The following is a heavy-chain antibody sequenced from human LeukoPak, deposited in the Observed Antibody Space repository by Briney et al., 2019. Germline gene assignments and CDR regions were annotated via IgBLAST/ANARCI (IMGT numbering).Heavy chain of an antibody. J-gene: IGHJ2*01. CDR1: GFTFDDYA. D-gene: IGHD6-19*01. CDR3: ATVGGSGWPYWYFDL. V-gene: IGHV3-9*01. CDR2: ITWNSANV. Sequence: GGSLRLSCAASGFTFDDYAMHWVRQAPGKGLEWVSGITWNSANVGYAASVKGRFTISRDNSKNTLYLQMNSLRAEDTAVYYCATVGGSGWPYWYFDLWGRGTLVTVSS.